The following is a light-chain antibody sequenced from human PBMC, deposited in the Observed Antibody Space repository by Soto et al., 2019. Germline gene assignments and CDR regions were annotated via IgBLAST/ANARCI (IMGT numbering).Light chain of an antibody. V-gene: IGKV3-20*01. CDR1: QSVSVRF. Sequence: EIVLTQSPGTLSLSPGERATLSCRASQSVSVRFLAWYQQKPGQAPRLLMYGASSRATGIPDRFSGTGSGTDFTLTISRLEPEDFAVYYCQQYGSSALTFGGGTKVEIK. CDR3: QQYGSSALT. J-gene: IGKJ4*01. CDR2: GAS.